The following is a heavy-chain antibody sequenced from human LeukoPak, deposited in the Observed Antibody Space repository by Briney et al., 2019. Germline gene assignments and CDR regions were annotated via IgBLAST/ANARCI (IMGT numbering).Heavy chain of an antibody. V-gene: IGHV3-23*01. CDR3: AKDVGLIIVGALY. CDR2: ISGSGGST. J-gene: IGHJ4*02. D-gene: IGHD1-26*01. Sequence: AGGSLRLLCAASGLTFSSYAMSWARQAPGKGLECVSAISGSGGSTYYADSVKGRLTISRDNSKNTLYLQMNSLRAEDTAIYYCAKDVGLIIVGALYWGQGTLVTVSS. CDR1: GLTFSSYA.